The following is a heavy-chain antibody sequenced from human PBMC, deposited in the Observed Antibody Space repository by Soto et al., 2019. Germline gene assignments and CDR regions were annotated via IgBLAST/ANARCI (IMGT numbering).Heavy chain of an antibody. Sequence: QLQLQESGPGLVKPSETLSLTCTVSGGSISSSSYYWGWIRQPPGKGLEWIGSIYYSGSTYYNPSLKSRVTMSLDTPKKQFSLTLSSVAAADTAVYYCARHDDDIRYYDYMDVWGKGTTVTVSS. CDR2: IYYSGST. V-gene: IGHV4-39*01. J-gene: IGHJ6*03. D-gene: IGHD3-9*01. CDR3: ARHDDDIRYYDYMDV. CDR1: GGSISSSSYY.